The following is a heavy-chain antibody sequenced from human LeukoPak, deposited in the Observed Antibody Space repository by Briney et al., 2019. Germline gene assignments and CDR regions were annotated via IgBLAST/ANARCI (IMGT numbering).Heavy chain of an antibody. V-gene: IGHV5-51*01. Sequence: ESLKISCKGSGYSFTSYWIGWVRRMPGKGVEWMGTIYPGDSDTRYTPSIQGQVTISADKSIRTAYLQWSSLKASDTAMYYCARHVNDYGDYLVGSWFDPWGQGTLVTVSS. CDR2: IYPGDSDT. CDR3: ARHVNDYGDYLVGSWFDP. CDR1: GYSFTSYW. J-gene: IGHJ5*02. D-gene: IGHD4-17*01.